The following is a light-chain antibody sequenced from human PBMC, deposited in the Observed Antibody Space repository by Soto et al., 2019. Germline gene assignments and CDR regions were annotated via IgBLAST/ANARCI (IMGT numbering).Light chain of an antibody. CDR1: SSDVGNYKY. V-gene: IGLV2-8*01. CDR3: SSYACSNLWV. Sequence: QSALTQSPSASGSPGQSVTISCTGTSSDVGNYKYVSWYQQHPGKAPKLMIYEVSKRPSGVPDRFSGSKSGNTASLTVSGLQVEDEADYYCSSYACSNLWVFGGVTKRTVL. J-gene: IGLJ3*02. CDR2: EVS.